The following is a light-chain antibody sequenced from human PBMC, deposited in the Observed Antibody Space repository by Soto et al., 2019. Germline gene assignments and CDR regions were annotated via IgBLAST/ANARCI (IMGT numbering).Light chain of an antibody. CDR2: GAS. Sequence: EIVMTQSPATLSVSPGESATLSCRASQSISSELAWDQQKPGQPPRLLIYGASTRATGVPARFTGSGSGSDVTLTSSGLPSEDFAVYYWKQGHNWPLTFGQGTRLEI. CDR3: KQGHNWPLT. J-gene: IGKJ2*01. CDR1: QSISSE. V-gene: IGKV3-15*01.